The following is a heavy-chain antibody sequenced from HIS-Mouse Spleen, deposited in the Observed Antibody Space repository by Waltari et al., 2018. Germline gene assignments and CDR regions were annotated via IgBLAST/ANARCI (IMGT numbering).Heavy chain of an antibody. J-gene: IGHJ4*02. CDR3: ATARSSGWYYFDY. Sequence: QVQLQQWGAGLLKPSETLSLTCAVYGGSFSGYYWSWIRQPLGKGLEWIGEINHSGSTNYNPSLKSRVTISVDTSKNQFSLKLSSVTAADTAVYYCATARSSGWYYFDYWGQGTLVTVSS. D-gene: IGHD6-19*01. CDR2: INHSGST. V-gene: IGHV4-34*01. CDR1: GGSFSGYY.